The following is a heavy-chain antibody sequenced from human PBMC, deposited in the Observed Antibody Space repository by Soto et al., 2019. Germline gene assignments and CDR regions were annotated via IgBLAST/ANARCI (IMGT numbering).Heavy chain of an antibody. CDR3: AKDPWVDDFWSGYYKGHWFDP. CDR2: ISYDGSNK. Sequence: QVQLVESGGGVVQPGRSLRLSCAASGFTFSSYGMHWVHQAPGKGLEWVAVISYDGSNKYYADSVKGRFTISRDNSKNTLYLQMNSLRAEDTAVYYCAKDPWVDDFWSGYYKGHWFDPWGQGTLVTVSS. CDR1: GFTFSSYG. J-gene: IGHJ5*02. V-gene: IGHV3-30*18. D-gene: IGHD3-3*01.